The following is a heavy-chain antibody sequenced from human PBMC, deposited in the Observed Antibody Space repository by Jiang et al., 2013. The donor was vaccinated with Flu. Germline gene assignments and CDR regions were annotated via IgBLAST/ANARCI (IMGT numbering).Heavy chain of an antibody. CDR1: GYTFTSYY. Sequence: SVKVSCKASGYTFTSYYMHWVRQAPGQGLEWMGIINPSGGSTSYAQKFQGRVTMTRDTSTSTVYMELSSLRSEDTAVYYCARVLQFKYWYFDLWGRGTLVTVSS. V-gene: IGHV1-46*01. J-gene: IGHJ2*01. CDR3: ARVLQFKYWYFDL. CDR2: INPSGGST. D-gene: IGHD5-24*01.